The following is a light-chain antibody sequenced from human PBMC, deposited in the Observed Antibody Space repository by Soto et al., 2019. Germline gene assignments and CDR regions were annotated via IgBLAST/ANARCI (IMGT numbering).Light chain of an antibody. V-gene: IGKV3-20*01. CDR3: QQYAGSLSWT. CDR2: GSS. Sequence: EIVMTQSSATLSVSPGERATLSCRASQSVSSNLAWYQQKPGQAPRLLIYGSSIRATGIPDRFSGSGSGTDFTLTISRLEPEDFAVYYCQQYAGSLSWTFGQGTKVDIK. J-gene: IGKJ1*01. CDR1: QSVSSN.